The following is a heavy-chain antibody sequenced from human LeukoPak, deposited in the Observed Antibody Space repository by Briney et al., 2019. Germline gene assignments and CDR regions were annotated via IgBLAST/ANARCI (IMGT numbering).Heavy chain of an antibody. CDR3: ARDLATIFGVVMADYYGMDV. V-gene: IGHV3-7*01. CDR1: GFTFSSYW. D-gene: IGHD3-3*01. CDR2: IKQDGSEK. J-gene: IGHJ6*02. Sequence: GGSLRLSCAASGFTFSSYWMSWVRQAPGKGLEWVANIKQDGSEKYYVDSVKGRFTTSRDNAKNSLYLQMNSLRAEDTAVYYCARDLATIFGVVMADYYGMDVWGQGTTVTVSS.